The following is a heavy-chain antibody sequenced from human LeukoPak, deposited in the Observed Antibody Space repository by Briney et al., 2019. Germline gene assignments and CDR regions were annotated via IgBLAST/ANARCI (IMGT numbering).Heavy chain of an antibody. CDR2: IYSGGST. D-gene: IGHD2-15*01. CDR1: GFTVSSNY. Sequence: GGSLRLSCAASGFTVSSNYMSWVRRAPGKGLEWVSVIYSGGSTYYADSVKGRFTISRDNSKNTLYLQMNSLRAEDTAVYYCAKDIPAYCSGDSCYALGYWGQGTLVTVSS. V-gene: IGHV3-53*01. CDR3: AKDIPAYCSGDSCYALGY. J-gene: IGHJ4*02.